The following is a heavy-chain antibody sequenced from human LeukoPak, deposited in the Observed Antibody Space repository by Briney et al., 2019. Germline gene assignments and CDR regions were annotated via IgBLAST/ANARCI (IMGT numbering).Heavy chain of an antibody. J-gene: IGHJ5*02. CDR3: ARVYSSSGYNWFDP. V-gene: IGHV4-34*01. Sequence: SETLSLTCAVYSGSFSDYYWSWIRQPPGKGLEWIGEINHSGSTNYNPSLKSRVNISVDTSKNQFSLKLSSVTAADTAVYYCARVYSSSGYNWFDPWGQGTLVTVSS. CDR2: INHSGST. CDR1: SGSFSDYY. D-gene: IGHD6-6*01.